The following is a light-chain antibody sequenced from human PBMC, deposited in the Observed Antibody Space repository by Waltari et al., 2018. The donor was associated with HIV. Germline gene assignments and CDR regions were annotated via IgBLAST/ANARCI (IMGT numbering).Light chain of an antibody. V-gene: IGLV1-47*01. J-gene: IGLJ2*01. Sequence: QSVLTQPPSASGTPGQRVTISCSGSSSDIGSYYVSWFQQLPGTAPKLLIYRNNQRPSWVPDRFSGSKSGTSASLAIGGLRSEDEADYYCATWDDNLSGVVFGGGTKLTVL. CDR2: RNN. CDR3: ATWDDNLSGVV. CDR1: SSDIGSYY.